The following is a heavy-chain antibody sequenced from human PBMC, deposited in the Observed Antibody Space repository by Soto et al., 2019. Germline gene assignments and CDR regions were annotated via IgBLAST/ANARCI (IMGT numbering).Heavy chain of an antibody. CDR3: ARRAGWYDILTGYYHPGGYYGMDV. J-gene: IGHJ6*02. CDR2: IYYSGST. V-gene: IGHV4-39*01. D-gene: IGHD3-9*01. CDR1: GGSISSSSYY. Sequence: SETLSLTCTVSGGSISSSSYYWGWIRQPPGKGLEWIGSIYYSGSTYYNPSLKSRVTISVDTSKNQFSLKLGSVTAADTAVYYCARRAGWYDILTGYYHPGGYYGMDVWGQGTTVTVSS.